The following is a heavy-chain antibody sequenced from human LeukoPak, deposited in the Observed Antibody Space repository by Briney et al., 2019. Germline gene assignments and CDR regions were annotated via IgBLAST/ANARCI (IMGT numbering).Heavy chain of an antibody. CDR1: GGSFSGYY. CDR2: INHSGST. Sequence: SETLSLTCAVYGGSFSGYYWSWIRQPPGKGLEWIGEINHSGSTNYNPSLKSRVTISVDTSKNQFSLKLSSVAAADTAVYYCARHPYYYGSGSYYPFDYWGQGTLVTVSS. V-gene: IGHV4-34*01. J-gene: IGHJ4*02. CDR3: ARHPYYYGSGSYYPFDY. D-gene: IGHD3-10*01.